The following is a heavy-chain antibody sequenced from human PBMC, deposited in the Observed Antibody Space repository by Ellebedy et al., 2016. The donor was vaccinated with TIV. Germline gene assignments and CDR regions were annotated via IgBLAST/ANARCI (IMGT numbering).Heavy chain of an antibody. CDR1: GFTFSSYS. V-gene: IGHV3-21*01. CDR2: ISSSSSYI. CDR3: ASSDYSNHNWFDP. J-gene: IGHJ5*02. Sequence: GESLKISCAASGFTFSSYSMNWVRQAPGKGLEWVSSISSSSSYIYYADSVKGRFTISRDNAKNSLYLQMNSLRAEDTAVYYCASSDYSNHNWFDPWGRGTLVTVSS. D-gene: IGHD4-11*01.